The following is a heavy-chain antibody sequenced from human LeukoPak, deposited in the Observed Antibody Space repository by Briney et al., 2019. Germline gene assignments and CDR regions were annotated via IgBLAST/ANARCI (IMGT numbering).Heavy chain of an antibody. Sequence: SVKVSFKASGGTFSIYAISWVRQAPGQGLEWMGGIIPIFGTANYAQKFQGRVTITADESTSTAYMELSSLRSEDTAVYYCARGPGCSGGSCPFNYWGQGTLVTVSS. CDR1: GGTFSIYA. V-gene: IGHV1-69*01. D-gene: IGHD2-15*01. CDR2: IIPIFGTA. CDR3: ARGPGCSGGSCPFNY. J-gene: IGHJ4*02.